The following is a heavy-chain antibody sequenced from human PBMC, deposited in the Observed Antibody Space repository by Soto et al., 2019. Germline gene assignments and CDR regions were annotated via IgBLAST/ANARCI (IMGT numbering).Heavy chain of an antibody. CDR3: AHSLVMWGSGYYYGLYYFDY. J-gene: IGHJ4*02. D-gene: IGHD3-22*01. V-gene: IGHV2-5*02. Sequence: QITLKESGPPLVKPTQTLTLTCTFSGFSLSTSGVGVGWIRQPPGKALEWLALIYWDDDKRYSPSLKSRLTITKDTAKNQVVLTMTNMDPVDTATYYCAHSLVMWGSGYYYGLYYFDYWGQGTLVTVSS. CDR2: IYWDDDK. CDR1: GFSLSTSGVG.